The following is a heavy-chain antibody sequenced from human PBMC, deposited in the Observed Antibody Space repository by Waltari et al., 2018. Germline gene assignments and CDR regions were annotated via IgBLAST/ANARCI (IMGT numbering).Heavy chain of an antibody. CDR2: INPNRGNT. Sequence: QVQLVQSGAEVKKPGASVKVSCKASGYTFTSYDINWVRQATGQGLEWMGWINPNRGNTGYAQKFQGRVNMTRNTSISTAYMELSSLRSEDTAVYYCARRGIRNWNLVYWGQGTLVTVSS. V-gene: IGHV1-8*01. CDR1: GYTFTSYD. CDR3: ARRGIRNWNLVY. J-gene: IGHJ4*02. D-gene: IGHD1-1*01.